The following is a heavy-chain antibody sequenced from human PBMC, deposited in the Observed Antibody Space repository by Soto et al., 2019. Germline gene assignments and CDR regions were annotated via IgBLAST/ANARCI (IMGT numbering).Heavy chain of an antibody. CDR1: GFIFTNYA. D-gene: IGHD3-22*01. J-gene: IGHJ4*02. CDR3: ARGFDSSGYYCGFDH. V-gene: IGHV3-30-3*01. CDR2: ISADGTNE. Sequence: VQLVDSGGGLVQPGRSLRLSCAASGFIFTNYAMFWVRQAPGKGLEWVTFISADGTNEYYAESVKGRFTISRDNSKNTVYLQTTSLRAEDTAVYYCARGFDSSGYYCGFDHFGQGTLVSVSS.